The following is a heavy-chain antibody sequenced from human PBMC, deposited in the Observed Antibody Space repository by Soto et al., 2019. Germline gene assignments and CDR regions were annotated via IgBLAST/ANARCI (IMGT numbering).Heavy chain of an antibody. J-gene: IGHJ4*02. CDR1: GGSVSSGRFY. Sequence: QVQLQESGPGLVKPSETLSLTCTVSGGSVSSGRFYWSWIRQPPGKGLEWIGYIYYSGSTKYNPSLRSRVTISVDTSKNQFSLKLTSVSAADTAVYSCARSGSGSGWLGGPGTLVTVSS. CDR2: IYYSGST. CDR3: ARSGSGSGWL. V-gene: IGHV4-61*01. D-gene: IGHD6-13*01.